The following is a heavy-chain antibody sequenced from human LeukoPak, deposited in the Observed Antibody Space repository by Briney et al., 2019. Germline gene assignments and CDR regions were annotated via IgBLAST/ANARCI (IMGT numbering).Heavy chain of an antibody. Sequence: GGSLRLSCAASGFTFSSYAMSWVRQAPGKGLEWVSAISGSGGSTYYADSVKGRFTISRDNSKNTLYLQMNSLRAEDTAVYYCARVRYSYGTYFDYWGQGTLVTVSS. CDR1: GFTFSSYA. CDR2: ISGSGGST. D-gene: IGHD5-18*01. CDR3: ARVRYSYGTYFDY. V-gene: IGHV3-23*01. J-gene: IGHJ4*02.